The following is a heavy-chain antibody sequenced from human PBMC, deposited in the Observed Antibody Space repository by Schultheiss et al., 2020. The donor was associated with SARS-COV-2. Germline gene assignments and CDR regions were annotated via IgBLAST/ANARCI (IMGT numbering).Heavy chain of an antibody. V-gene: IGHV1-18*01. CDR3: ARVGGQNADWFDP. D-gene: IGHD2-15*01. J-gene: IGHJ5*02. CDR2: INPNSGGT. CDR1: GYTFTSYD. Sequence: ASVKVSCKASGYTFTSYDINWVRQAPGQGLEWMGWINPNSGGTNYAQKLQGRVTMTTDTSTSTAYMELRSLRSDDTAVYYCARVGGQNADWFDPWGQGTLVTVSS.